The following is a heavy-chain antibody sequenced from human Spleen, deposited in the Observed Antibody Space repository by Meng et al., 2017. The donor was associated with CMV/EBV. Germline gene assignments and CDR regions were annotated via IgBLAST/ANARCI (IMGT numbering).Heavy chain of an antibody. V-gene: IGHV4-39*07. CDR3: AGSRPGGGACDY. D-gene: IGHD3-16*01. CDR2: IYYSGST. CDR1: GGSISSSSYY. J-gene: IGHJ4*02. Sequence: QAHVEGGGPGLVKPSNALSPTCTGSGGSISSSSYYWGWIRQPPGKGLEWIGSIYYSGSTYYNPSLKSRVTVSLDASKSQFSLTLNSVTAADTATYYCAGSRPGGGACDYWGQGILVTVSS.